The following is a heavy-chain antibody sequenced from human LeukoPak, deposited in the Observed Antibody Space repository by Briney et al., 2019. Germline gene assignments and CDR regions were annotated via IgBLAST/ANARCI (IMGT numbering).Heavy chain of an antibody. CDR2: IYSSGST. CDR3: AGNFDKYFDY. J-gene: IGHJ4*02. D-gene: IGHD3-22*01. Sequence: SETLSLTCTVSGGSISTNYWSWIRQPAGKGLEWIGRIYSSGSTNYNPSLKSRVTMSVDTSTNQFSLRLSSVTAADTAVYYCAGNFDKYFDYWGQGTLVTVSS. CDR1: GGSISTNY. V-gene: IGHV4-4*07.